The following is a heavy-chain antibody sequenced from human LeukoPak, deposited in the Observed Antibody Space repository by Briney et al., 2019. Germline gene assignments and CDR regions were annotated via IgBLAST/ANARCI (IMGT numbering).Heavy chain of an antibody. CDR1: GYTFTGYY. V-gene: IGHV1-2*02. CDR2: INPNSGGT. CDR3: ARVPRISHYYDSSGYYGY. J-gene: IGHJ4*02. Sequence: ASVKVSCKASGYTFTGYYMHWVRQAPGQGLEWMGWINPNSGGTNYAQKFQGRVTMTRDTSISTAYMELSRLRSDDTAVYYCARVPRISHYYDSSGYYGYWGQGTLVTVSS. D-gene: IGHD3-22*01.